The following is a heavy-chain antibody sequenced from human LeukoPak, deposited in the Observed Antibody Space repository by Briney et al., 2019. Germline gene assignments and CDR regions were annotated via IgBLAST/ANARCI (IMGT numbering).Heavy chain of an antibody. V-gene: IGHV4-4*02. CDR2: IYHSGST. J-gene: IGHJ6*03. CDR1: GGSISSSNW. D-gene: IGHD2-15*01. Sequence: SETLSLTCAVSGGSISSSNWWSWVRQPPGKGLEWIGEIYHSGSTNYNPSLKSRVTISVDKSKNQFSLKLSSVTAADTAVYYCARGDYCSGGSCYSPYYYYYMDVWGKGTTVTVSS. CDR3: ARGDYCSGGSCYSPYYYYYMDV.